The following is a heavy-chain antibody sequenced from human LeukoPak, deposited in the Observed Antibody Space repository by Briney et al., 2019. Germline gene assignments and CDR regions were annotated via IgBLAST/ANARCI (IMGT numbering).Heavy chain of an antibody. Sequence: SETLSLTCTVSGGSISSYYWSWIRQPPGKGLEWIGYIYYSGSTNYNPSLKSRVTISVDTSKNQFSLKLSSVTAADTAVYYCARGEWYYNWFDPWGQGTLVTVSP. CDR3: ARGEWYYNWFDP. CDR1: GGSISSYY. D-gene: IGHD3-3*01. CDR2: IYYSGST. J-gene: IGHJ5*02. V-gene: IGHV4-59*01.